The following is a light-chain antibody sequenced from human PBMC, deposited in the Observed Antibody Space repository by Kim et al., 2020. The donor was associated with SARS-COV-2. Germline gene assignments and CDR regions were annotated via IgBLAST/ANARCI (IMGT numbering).Light chain of an antibody. Sequence: SSELTQDPAVSVALGQTVTITCRGDSLKTSYAGWSQQKAGKAPVLVIYDKNSRPSGVPDRFSGSSSGNTASLTITGAQAEDEADYYCNSRDTTGYHVLFGGGTQLPV. J-gene: IGLJ2*01. CDR2: DKN. CDR1: SLKTSY. V-gene: IGLV3-19*01. CDR3: NSRDTTGYHVL.